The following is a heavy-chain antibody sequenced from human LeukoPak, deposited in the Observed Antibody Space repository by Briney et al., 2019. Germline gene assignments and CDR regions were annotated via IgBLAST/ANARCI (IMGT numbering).Heavy chain of an antibody. J-gene: IGHJ3*02. CDR1: GFTVSTNY. CDR2: IYSGGST. V-gene: IGHV3-66*02. D-gene: IGHD3-22*01. CDR3: ARAYYYDSGSAFHI. Sequence: GGSLRLSCAASGFTVSTNYMSWVRQAPGKGLEWVSVIYSGGSTYYADSVKGRFTISRDNSKNTLFLQMNSLRAEDTAVYYCARAYYYDSGSAFHIWGQGTMVSVSS.